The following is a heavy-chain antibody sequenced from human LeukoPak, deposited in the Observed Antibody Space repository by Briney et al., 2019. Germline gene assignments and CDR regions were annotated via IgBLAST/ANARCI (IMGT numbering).Heavy chain of an antibody. Sequence: GGSLRLSCAASGFTFSSYGMHWVRQAPGKGLEWVAFIRYDGSNKYYADSVKGRFTISRDDSKNTLYLQMNSLKTEDTAVYYCTTDGLAFDIWGQGTMVTVSS. CDR1: GFTFSSYG. J-gene: IGHJ3*02. CDR2: IRYDGSNK. V-gene: IGHV3-30*02. CDR3: TTDGLAFDI.